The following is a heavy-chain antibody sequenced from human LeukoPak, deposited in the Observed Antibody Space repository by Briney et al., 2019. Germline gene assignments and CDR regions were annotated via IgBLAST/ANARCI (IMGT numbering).Heavy chain of an antibody. CDR2: ITSGSKVI. CDR3: AREPGYSYGFDAFDI. D-gene: IGHD5-18*01. CDR1: GFTFSTYN. Sequence: GGSLRLSCVCPGFTFSTYNMNWVRQAPGKGLEWVSYITSGSKVIYDADSVKGRFTISRDNAKNSLYLQMNSLRAEDTAVYYCAREPGYSYGFDAFDIWGQGTMVTVSS. J-gene: IGHJ3*02. V-gene: IGHV3-48*04.